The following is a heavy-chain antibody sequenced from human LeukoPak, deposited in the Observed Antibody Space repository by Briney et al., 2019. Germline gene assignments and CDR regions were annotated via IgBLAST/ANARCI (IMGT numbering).Heavy chain of an antibody. CDR2: IIPIFGTA. D-gene: IGHD2-2*01. Sequence: SVKVSCKASGGTFSSYAISWVRQAPGQGLEWMGGIIPIFGTANYAQKFQGRVTITADESTSTAYMELNSLRAEDTAVYYCAKDGEGYQLLFGWFDPWGQGTLVTVSS. J-gene: IGHJ5*02. CDR1: GGTFSSYA. CDR3: AKDGEGYQLLFGWFDP. V-gene: IGHV1-69*13.